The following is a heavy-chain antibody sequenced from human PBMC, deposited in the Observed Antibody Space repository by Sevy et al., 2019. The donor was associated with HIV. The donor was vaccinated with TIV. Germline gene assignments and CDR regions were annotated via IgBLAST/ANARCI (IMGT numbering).Heavy chain of an antibody. D-gene: IGHD2-15*01. V-gene: IGHV3-21*01. J-gene: IGHJ6*02. CDR3: ARDLVIPATTDYFYYGMDV. CDR2: ISSSSTYI. CDR1: GFTIRTYN. Sequence: GGSLRLSCAASGFTIRTYNMNWVRQAPGKGLEWVSSISSSSTYIYYADSVKGRFTISRDNAKNSLYLQMCSLRAGDTAAYYCARDLVIPATTDYFYYGMDVWGQGTTVTVSS.